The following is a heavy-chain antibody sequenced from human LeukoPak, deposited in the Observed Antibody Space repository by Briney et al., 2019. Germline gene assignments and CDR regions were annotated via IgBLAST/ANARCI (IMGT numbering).Heavy chain of an antibody. D-gene: IGHD1-14*01. J-gene: IGHJ3*02. CDR1: GYTFTGYY. CDR2: INPNSGGT. CDR3: ARGVRRTAFSAFDI. Sequence: ASVKVSCKASGYTFTGYYMHWVRQAPGQGLEWMGWINPNSGGTNYAQKFQGRVTMTRDTSISTAYMELSRLRSDDTALYHCARGVRRTAFSAFDIWGQGTRVTVSS. V-gene: IGHV1-2*02.